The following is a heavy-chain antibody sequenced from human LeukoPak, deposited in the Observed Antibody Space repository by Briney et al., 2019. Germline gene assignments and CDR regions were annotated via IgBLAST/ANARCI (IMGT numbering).Heavy chain of an antibody. CDR2: MNPSGGQT. CDR1: GYTFTSYD. D-gene: IGHD6-13*01. Sequence: ASVKVSCKASGYTFTSYDINWVRQATGQGPEWMGWMNPSGGQTNYAQSLQGRVTMTRNTSTSTAYMDLSSLRSEDTAVYYCARGKSRIAAAILGYWGQGTLVTVSS. CDR3: ARGKSRIAAAILGY. V-gene: IGHV1-8*01. J-gene: IGHJ4*02.